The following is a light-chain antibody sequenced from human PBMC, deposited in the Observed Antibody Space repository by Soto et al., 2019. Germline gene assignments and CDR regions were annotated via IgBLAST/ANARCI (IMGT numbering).Light chain of an antibody. CDR3: XXXXXFPWA. Sequence: IQMTQSPSSLSASVGDRVTISCRASQGIRSDLAWYQQKPGKVPKLLIYGASKLESGVPSRFSGSGFGTDFTLTISSLQPXXXXXXXXXXXXXFPWAFGQGTKVEIK. CDR2: GAS. CDR1: QGIRSD. V-gene: IGKV1-6*01. J-gene: IGKJ1*01.